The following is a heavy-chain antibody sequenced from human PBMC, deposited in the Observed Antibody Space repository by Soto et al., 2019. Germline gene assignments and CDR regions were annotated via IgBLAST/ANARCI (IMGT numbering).Heavy chain of an antibody. Sequence: SETLSLTCTVSGGSISSGGYYWSWIRQHPGKGLEWIGYIYYSGRSSYNPSLTSRVTMSVDKSKNQFSLKLTSVTAADTAVYYCARVEVPESSSWHPCDPWGQGTLVTVSS. CDR2: IYYSGRS. V-gene: IGHV4-31*03. D-gene: IGHD6-13*01. CDR3: ARVEVPESSSWHPCDP. J-gene: IGHJ5*02. CDR1: GGSISSGGYY.